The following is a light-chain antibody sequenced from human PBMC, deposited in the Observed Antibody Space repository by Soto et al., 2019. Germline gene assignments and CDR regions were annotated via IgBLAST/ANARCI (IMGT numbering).Light chain of an antibody. CDR1: QRVSSY. CDR2: DAS. J-gene: IGKJ1*01. CDR3: QQRSNWPPWT. V-gene: IGKV3-11*01. Sequence: EIVLTQSPATLSLSPGERATLSCRASQRVSSYLAWYQQKPGQAPRLLIYDASNRATGSPARFSGSGSGTDFALTISGLKPEDFGVYYCQQRSNWPPWTFGQGTKVEIK.